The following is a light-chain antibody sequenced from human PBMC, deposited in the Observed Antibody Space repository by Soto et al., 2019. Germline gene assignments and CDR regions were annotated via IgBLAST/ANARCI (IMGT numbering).Light chain of an antibody. CDR3: SSFAGGGNPVL. Sequence: QSALTQPPSASGALGQSVTISCTGTSSDVGGYNYVSRHQQHPGKAPKVMIYEVTKRPPGVPDRFSGSKSGNTASLTVSGLQAEDEADYYCSSFAGGGNPVLLGGGTTLTVL. CDR1: SSDVGGYNY. V-gene: IGLV2-8*01. CDR2: EVT. J-gene: IGLJ2*01.